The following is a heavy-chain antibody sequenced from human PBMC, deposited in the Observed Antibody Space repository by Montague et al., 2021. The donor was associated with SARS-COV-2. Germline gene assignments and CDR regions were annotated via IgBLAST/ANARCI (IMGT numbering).Heavy chain of an antibody. Sequence: SETLSLTCNVSGGSISSSTYYWGWICQPPGKGLEWIGNLYNGGTTYYSPSLKSRVTISVDTSKNHFSLNMASVTAADTAVYYCARTSPLRESSSGNYHNHARDDWGQGTTVTVSS. V-gene: IGHV4-39*02. CDR2: LYNGGTT. D-gene: IGHD5-24*01. CDR1: GGSISSSTYY. CDR3: ARTSPLRESSSGNYHNHARDD. J-gene: IGHJ6*02.